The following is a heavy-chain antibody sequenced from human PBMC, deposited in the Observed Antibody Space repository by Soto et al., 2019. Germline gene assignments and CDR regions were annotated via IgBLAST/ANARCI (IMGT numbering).Heavy chain of an antibody. Sequence: EVQLLESGGGLVQPGGSLRLSCAASGFTYESYAMSWVRQAPGKWLEWVSGINSGGTVAHYADSVKGRFAISRDNSKNTLSLEMNSLRVDDTGLYYCAISTGGFGGLFVVPSDYWGQGTLVTVSS. CDR3: AISTGGFGGLFVVPSDY. V-gene: IGHV3-23*01. J-gene: IGHJ4*02. D-gene: IGHD3-16*02. CDR2: INSGGTVA. CDR1: GFTYESYA.